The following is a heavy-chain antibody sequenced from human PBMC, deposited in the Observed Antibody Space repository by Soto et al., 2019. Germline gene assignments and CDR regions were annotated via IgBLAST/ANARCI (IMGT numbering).Heavy chain of an antibody. V-gene: IGHV1-2*04. J-gene: IGHJ5*02. Sequence: ASVKVSCKASGYTFTGYYMHWVRQAPGQGLEWMGWINPNSGGTNYAQKFQGWVTMTRDTSISTAYMELSRLRSDDTAVYYCARPPHYSVSAHLPWGQETLVTVSS. D-gene: IGHD1-26*01. CDR3: ARPPHYSVSAHLP. CDR2: INPNSGGT. CDR1: GYTFTGYY.